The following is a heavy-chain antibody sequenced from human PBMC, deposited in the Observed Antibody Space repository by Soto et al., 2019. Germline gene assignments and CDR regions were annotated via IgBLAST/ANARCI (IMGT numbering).Heavy chain of an antibody. Sequence: GGSLRLSCAASVFTFSSYAMHWVRQAPGKGLEWVAVISYDGSNKYYADSVKGRFTISRDNSRNTLYLQMNSLRAEDTAVYYCARDREPWYYYDSSGPSPFDYWGQGTLVTVSS. CDR1: VFTFSSYA. J-gene: IGHJ4*02. V-gene: IGHV3-30-3*01. D-gene: IGHD3-22*01. CDR2: ISYDGSNK. CDR3: ARDREPWYYYDSSGPSPFDY.